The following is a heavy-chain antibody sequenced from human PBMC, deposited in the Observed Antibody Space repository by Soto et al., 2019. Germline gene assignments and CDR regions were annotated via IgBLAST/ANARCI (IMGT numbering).Heavy chain of an antibody. Sequence: QVQLQQWGAGLLKPSETLSLTCAVYGGSFSGYYWSWIRQPPGKGLEWIGEINHSGSTNYNPSLTSRVTISVDTSKNQFSLELSSVTAADTAVYYCARGPYCTNGVCYRGFDYWGQGTLVTVSS. CDR1: GGSFSGYY. V-gene: IGHV4-34*01. CDR3: ARGPYCTNGVCYRGFDY. J-gene: IGHJ4*02. CDR2: INHSGST. D-gene: IGHD2-8*01.